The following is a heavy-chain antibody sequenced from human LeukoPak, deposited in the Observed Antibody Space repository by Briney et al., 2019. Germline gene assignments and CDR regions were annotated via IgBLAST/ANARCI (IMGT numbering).Heavy chain of an antibody. CDR3: ARVGVIAAAGTFDF. V-gene: IGHV3-23*01. Sequence: PGGSLRLSCAASGFTFSSYAMSWVRQAPGKGLEWVSAISGSGGSTYYADSVKGRFTISRDNAKNSLYLQMSSLRADDTAVYYCARVGVIAAAGTFDFWGQGTLVTVSS. D-gene: IGHD6-13*01. CDR2: ISGSGGST. J-gene: IGHJ4*02. CDR1: GFTFSSYA.